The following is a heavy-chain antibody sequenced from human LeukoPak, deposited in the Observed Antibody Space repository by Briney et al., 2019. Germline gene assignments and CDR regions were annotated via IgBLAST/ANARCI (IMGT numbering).Heavy chain of an antibody. Sequence: ASVKVSCKASGYTFTGYYMHWVRQAPGQGLEWMGWINPNSGGTNYAQKFQGRVTMTRDTSISTAYMELSRLRSDDTAVYYCAREWGSYPRWFDPWGQGTLVTVSS. D-gene: IGHD1-26*01. CDR2: INPNSGGT. J-gene: IGHJ5*02. V-gene: IGHV1-2*02. CDR3: AREWGSYPRWFDP. CDR1: GYTFTGYY.